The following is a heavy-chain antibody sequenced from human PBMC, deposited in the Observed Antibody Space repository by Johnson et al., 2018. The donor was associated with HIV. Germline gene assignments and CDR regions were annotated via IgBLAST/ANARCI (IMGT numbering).Heavy chain of an antibody. D-gene: IGHD3-10*01. Sequence: QVPLVESGGGVVQPGGSLRLSCAASGFTFSSYGMHWVRQAPGKGLEWVAFIRYNGSNKYYADSVKGRFTISRDNYKNTLYVQMNRLRTEDTAVYFCAKGRSGGSGAFDIWGQGTMVTVSS. CDR2: IRYNGSNK. CDR3: AKGRSGGSGAFDI. J-gene: IGHJ3*02. V-gene: IGHV3-30*02. CDR1: GFTFSSYG.